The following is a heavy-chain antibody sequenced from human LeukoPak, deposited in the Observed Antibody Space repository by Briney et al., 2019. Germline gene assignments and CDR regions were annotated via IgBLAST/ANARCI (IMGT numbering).Heavy chain of an antibody. D-gene: IGHD7-27*01. CDR3: ARRDQNWVNFDY. Sequence: GGSLRLSCAASGFTFRTYWMSWVRQAPGKGLEWVANIKQDASEKYYVDSVKGRFSISRDNAKNSLYLQMNSLRAEDTAVYYCARRDQNWVNFDYWGQGTLVTVSS. V-gene: IGHV3-7*01. J-gene: IGHJ4*02. CDR2: IKQDASEK. CDR1: GFTFRTYW.